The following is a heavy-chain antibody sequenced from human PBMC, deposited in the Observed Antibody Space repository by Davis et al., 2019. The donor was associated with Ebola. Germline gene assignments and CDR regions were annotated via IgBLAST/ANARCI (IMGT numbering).Heavy chain of an antibody. D-gene: IGHD1-26*01. V-gene: IGHV1-69*13. Sequence: SVKVSCKTSGGTFSSYAISWVRQAPGQGLEWMGGIIPIFGTANYTQKFQGRVTITADESTSTAYMELSSLRSEDTAVYYCARFLGAHPKTPYYFDYWGQGTLVTVSS. J-gene: IGHJ4*02. CDR1: GGTFSSYA. CDR3: ARFLGAHPKTPYYFDY. CDR2: IIPIFGTA.